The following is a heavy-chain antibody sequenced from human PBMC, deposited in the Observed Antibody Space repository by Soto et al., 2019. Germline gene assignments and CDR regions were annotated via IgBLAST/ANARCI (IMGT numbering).Heavy chain of an antibody. CDR2: IIPIFGTA. J-gene: IGHJ4*02. D-gene: IGHD3-22*01. Sequence: ASVKVSCKASGGTFSSYAISWVRQAPGQGLEWMGGIIPIFGTADYAQKFQGRVTITADESTSTAYMELSSLRSEDTAVYYCASHYDSSGYYYRGLDYWGQGTLVTVSS. CDR1: GGTFSSYA. CDR3: ASHYDSSGYYYRGLDY. V-gene: IGHV1-69*13.